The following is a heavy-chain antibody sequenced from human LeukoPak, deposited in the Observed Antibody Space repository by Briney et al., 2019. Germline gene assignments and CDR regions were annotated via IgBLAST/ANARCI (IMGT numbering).Heavy chain of an antibody. D-gene: IGHD2-15*01. Sequence: GGSLRLSCAASGFTFDLYAMHWVRQAPGRGLEWVAVMSYDGSNKYYADSVKGRFTISRDSSQNTLHPQMSSLRVADTAVYYCARDQVQLCSSGSCYVIDNWGPGTLVAVSS. CDR3: ARDQVQLCSSGSCYVIDN. J-gene: IGHJ4*02. V-gene: IGHV3-30*04. CDR2: MSYDGSNK. CDR1: GFTFDLYA.